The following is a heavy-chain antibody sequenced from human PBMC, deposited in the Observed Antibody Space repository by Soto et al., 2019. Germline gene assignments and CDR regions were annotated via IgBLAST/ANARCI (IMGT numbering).Heavy chain of an antibody. Sequence: GGSLRLSCAASGFTFSSYAMSWVRQAPGKGLEWVSVIGTGGGSTYYADSVKGRFTISRDNSKNTLYLQMNSLRAEDTAVYYCAKVSSSWYAGFFDLWGQGTLVTVSS. J-gene: IGHJ4*02. V-gene: IGHV3-23*01. D-gene: IGHD6-13*01. CDR1: GFTFSSYA. CDR2: IGTGGGST. CDR3: AKVSSSWYAGFFDL.